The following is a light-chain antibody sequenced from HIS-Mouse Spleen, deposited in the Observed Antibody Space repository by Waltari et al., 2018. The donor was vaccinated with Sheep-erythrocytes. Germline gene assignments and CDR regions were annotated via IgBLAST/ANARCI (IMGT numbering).Light chain of an antibody. CDR3: CSYAGSSTWV. CDR2: EGS. J-gene: IGLJ3*02. V-gene: IGLV2-23*01. Sequence: QPALTQPAPVAGSPVQPFTISGPGTSCAVGRYDLVSWYQQHPGKPPKLMIYEGSKRPSGVSNRFSGSKSGNTASLTISGLQAEDEADYYCCSYAGSSTWVFGGGTKLTVL. CDR1: SCAVGRYDL.